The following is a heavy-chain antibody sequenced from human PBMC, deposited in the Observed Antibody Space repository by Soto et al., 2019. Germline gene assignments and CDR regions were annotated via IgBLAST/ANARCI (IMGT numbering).Heavy chain of an antibody. J-gene: IGHJ5*02. CDR3: ASGGRYCSSTSCQWDNWFDP. CDR2: IIPIFGTA. Sequence: SVKFSCKASGGTFSSYAISWVRQAPGQGLEWMGGIIPIFGTANYAQKFQGRVTITADESTSTAYMELSSLRSEDTAVYYCASGGRYCSSTSCQWDNWFDPWGQGTLVTVSS. D-gene: IGHD2-2*01. V-gene: IGHV1-69*13. CDR1: GGTFSSYA.